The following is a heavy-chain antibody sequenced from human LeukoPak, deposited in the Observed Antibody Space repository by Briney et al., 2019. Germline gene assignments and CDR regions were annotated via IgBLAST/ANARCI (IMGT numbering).Heavy chain of an antibody. D-gene: IGHD3-22*01. CDR2: IYTSGST. V-gene: IGHV4-61*02. Sequence: SQTLSLTCTVSGGSISSGRYYWSWIRQPAGKGLEWIGRIYTSGSTNYNPSLKSRVTISVDTSKNQFSLKLSSVTAADTAVYYCAREGKDSSGYYYESWFDPWGQGTLVTVSS. CDR3: AREGKDSSGYYYESWFDP. CDR1: GGSISSGRYY. J-gene: IGHJ5*02.